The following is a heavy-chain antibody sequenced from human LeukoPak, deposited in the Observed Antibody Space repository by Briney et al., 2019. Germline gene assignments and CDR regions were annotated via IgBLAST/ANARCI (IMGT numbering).Heavy chain of an antibody. CDR3: ARVEVATINWSYYYYMDV. J-gene: IGHJ6*03. Sequence: GGSLRLSCAASGFTFSGYEINWVRQAPGEGLEWVSYISGSGSTIYYADSVKGRFTISRDNAKNSLYLQMNSLRAEDTAVYYCARVEVATINWSYYYYMDVWGKGTTVTVSS. CDR1: GFTFSGYE. CDR2: ISGSGSTI. V-gene: IGHV3-48*03. D-gene: IGHD5-24*01.